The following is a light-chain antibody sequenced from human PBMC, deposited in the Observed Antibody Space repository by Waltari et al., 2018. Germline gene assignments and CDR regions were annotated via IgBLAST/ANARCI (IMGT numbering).Light chain of an antibody. J-gene: IGLJ2*01. CDR1: SSVVGGYDY. CDR2: DVS. CDR3: SSYSTSSTLVV. Sequence: QSALTQPASVSGSPGQSISLSCTGTSSVVGGYDYVSWYQQYPGKAPKLIIFDVSNRPSGVSDRFSGSKSGNTASLTISGLQAEDEAYYYCSSYSTSSTLVVFGGGTKVTVL. V-gene: IGLV2-14*03.